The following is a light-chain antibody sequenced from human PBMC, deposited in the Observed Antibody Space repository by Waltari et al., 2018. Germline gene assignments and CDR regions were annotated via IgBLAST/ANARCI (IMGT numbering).Light chain of an antibody. CDR2: VNSDGSH. J-gene: IGLJ3*02. CDR3: QTGGHGTWV. V-gene: IGLV4-69*01. Sequence: QLVLTQSPSASASLGASVKLTCPLSSGHSSHVIAWHQQRPEKGPRYLMKVNSDGSHSKGDEIPDRFSGSSSGAERYLTISSLQSEDEADYYCQTGGHGTWVFGGGTKLTVL. CDR1: SGHSSHV.